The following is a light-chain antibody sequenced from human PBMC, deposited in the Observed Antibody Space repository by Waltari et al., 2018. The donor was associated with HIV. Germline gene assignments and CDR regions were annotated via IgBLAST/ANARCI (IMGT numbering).Light chain of an antibody. CDR3: QSYDSSLSGYV. Sequence: QSVLTQPPSTSGTPGQRVTISCSGSSSNIGSNYVYWYQQLPGTAPKLLIHDNSNRPSGVPDRFSGSKSDTSASLAITGLQAEDEADYYCQSYDSSLSGYVFGTGTKVTVL. CDR2: DNS. CDR1: SSNIGSNY. J-gene: IGLJ1*01. V-gene: IGLV1-40*01.